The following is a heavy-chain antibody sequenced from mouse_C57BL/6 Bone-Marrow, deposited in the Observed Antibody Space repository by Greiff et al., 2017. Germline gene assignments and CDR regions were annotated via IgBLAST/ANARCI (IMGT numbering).Heavy chain of an antibody. CDR2: SRNKANDYTT. V-gene: IGHV7-1*01. CDR1: GFTFSDFY. Sequence: EVMLVESGGGLVQSGRSLRLSCATSGFTFSDFYMEWVRQAPGKGLEWIAASRNKANDYTTEYSASVKGRFIVSRDTSQSIRYLQMNALRAEDTAIYYCARDEGDSYAMDYWGQGTAVTVSS. J-gene: IGHJ4*01. CDR3: ARDEGDSYAMDY.